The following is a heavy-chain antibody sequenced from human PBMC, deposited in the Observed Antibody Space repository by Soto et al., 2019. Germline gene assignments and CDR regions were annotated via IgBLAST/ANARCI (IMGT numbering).Heavy chain of an antibody. Sequence: EVQLVESGGGVVRPGGSLRLSCAASGFTFDDYGMSWVRQVPGEGLEWVSSINWSGANTGYADSVRGRFTISRDTVKNALYRQMNSLRAGATALYYCVRGKWLEDYYGLDVWGQGTTVTVSS. CDR1: GFTFDDYG. D-gene: IGHD6-19*01. V-gene: IGHV3-20*04. J-gene: IGHJ6*02. CDR2: INWSGANT. CDR3: VRGKWLEDYYGLDV.